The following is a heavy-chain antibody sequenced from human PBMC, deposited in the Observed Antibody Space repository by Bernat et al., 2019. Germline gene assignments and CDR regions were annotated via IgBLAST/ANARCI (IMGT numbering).Heavy chain of an antibody. D-gene: IGHD2-2*01. CDR3: AQGSSTNNPLGFDY. CDR1: GFTFSSYA. V-gene: IGHV3-23*04. J-gene: IGHJ4*02. Sequence: EVQLVESGGGLVQPGGSLRLSCAASGFTFSSYAMTWVRQAPGRGPEWVSGISGSGGSPYYADSMKGRFTISRDNARTTLYLQMNSLRAEDTAVYYCAQGSSTNNPLGFDYWGQGTLVTVSS. CDR2: ISGSGGSP.